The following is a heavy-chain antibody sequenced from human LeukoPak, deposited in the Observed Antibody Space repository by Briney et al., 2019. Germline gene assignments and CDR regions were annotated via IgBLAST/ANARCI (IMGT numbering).Heavy chain of an antibody. CDR2: IYPDDSES. V-gene: IGHV5-51*03. Sequence: GESLKISCEASGYSFTNYWIGWVRQMPGKGLEWMGIIYPDDSESEYSPSFQGQVTISADKSISTAYLQWSSLKASDTAMYYCARSRDSSGYYYLMWGQGTLLTVSS. D-gene: IGHD3-22*01. CDR1: GYSFTNYW. J-gene: IGHJ4*02. CDR3: ARSRDSSGYYYLM.